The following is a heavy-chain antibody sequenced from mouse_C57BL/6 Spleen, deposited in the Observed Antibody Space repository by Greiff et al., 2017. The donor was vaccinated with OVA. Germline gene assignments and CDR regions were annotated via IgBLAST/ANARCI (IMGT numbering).Heavy chain of an antibody. J-gene: IGHJ3*01. CDR1: GFTFSNYW. D-gene: IGHD1-3*01. CDR3: TELAWFAY. V-gene: IGHV6-3*01. CDR2: IRLKSDNYAT. Sequence: LQQSGGGLVQPGGSMKLSCVASGFTFSNYWMNWVRQSPEKGLEWVAQIRLKSDNYATHYAESVKGRFTISRDDSKSSVYLQMNNLRAEDTGIYYCTELAWFAYWGQGTLVTVSA.